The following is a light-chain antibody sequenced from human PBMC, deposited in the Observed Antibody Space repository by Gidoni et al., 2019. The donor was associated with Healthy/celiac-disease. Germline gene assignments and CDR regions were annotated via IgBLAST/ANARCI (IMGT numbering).Light chain of an antibody. Sequence: EIVLTQSPGTLSLSPGERATLSCRASQSVSSSYLAWYQQKPGQAPRLLIYGASRRATGIPERFSGSGSGTDFTLTISRLEHEDFAVYYCQQYGSSPPITFGQGTRLEIK. J-gene: IGKJ5*01. CDR3: QQYGSSPPIT. CDR2: GAS. CDR1: QSVSSSY. V-gene: IGKV3-20*01.